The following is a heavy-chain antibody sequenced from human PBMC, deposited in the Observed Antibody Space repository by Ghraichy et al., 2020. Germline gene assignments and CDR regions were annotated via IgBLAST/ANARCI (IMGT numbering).Heavy chain of an antibody. D-gene: IGHD3-22*01. CDR2: ISNSGST. J-gene: IGHJ5*02. Sequence: SETLSLTCTVSGASVSSNYWNWIRQPPGKGLEWIAYISNSGSTNYNPSLKSRVTISADTSKNQFSLKLSSVTAADTAVYYCARDGGDYYDSTGFYRWFDPWGQGTLVTVSS. CDR3: ARDGGDYYDSTGFYRWFDP. CDR1: GASVSSNY. V-gene: IGHV4-59*02.